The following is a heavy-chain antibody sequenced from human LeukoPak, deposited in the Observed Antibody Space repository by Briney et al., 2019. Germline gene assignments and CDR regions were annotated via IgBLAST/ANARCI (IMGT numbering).Heavy chain of an antibody. CDR2: ISPSSDTT. CDR1: KFTFRDYY. D-gene: IGHD1-20*01. CDR3: ARAAYNCN. J-gene: IGHJ4*01. Sequence: GGSLRLSCEASKFTFRDYYMGWIRQAPGKGLEWISYISPSSDTTYYADSVQGRFTISRDNAKNSLFLQMSGLRVEDTAVYYCARAAYNCNWGRGTLVTVSS. V-gene: IGHV3-11*01.